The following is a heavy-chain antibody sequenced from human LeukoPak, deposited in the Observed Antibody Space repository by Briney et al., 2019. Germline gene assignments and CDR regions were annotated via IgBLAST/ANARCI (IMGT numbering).Heavy chain of an antibody. D-gene: IGHD3-10*01. CDR3: ARDWANYYGSGSYFDY. CDR2: IYTSGST. CDR1: GGSISSYY. Sequence: PSETLSLTCTVSGGSISSYYWSWIRQPAGKGLEWIGRIYTSGSTNYNPSLKSRVTMSVDTSKNQFSLKLSSVTAADTAVYYCARDWANYYGSGSYFDYWGQGTLVTVSS. J-gene: IGHJ4*02. V-gene: IGHV4-4*07.